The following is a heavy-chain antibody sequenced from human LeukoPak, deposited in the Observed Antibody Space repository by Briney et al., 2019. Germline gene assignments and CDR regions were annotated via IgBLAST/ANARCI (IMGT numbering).Heavy chain of an antibody. CDR2: INPSGGST. V-gene: IGHV1-46*01. J-gene: IGHJ4*02. CDR1: GYTSYY. CDR3: ARDRDDDILTGYPDYSFDY. D-gene: IGHD3-9*01. Sequence: ASVKVSCKASGYTSYYMHWVRQAPGQGLEWMGMINPSGGSTTYAQKFQGRVTMTRDTSTSTVYMELSRLGSEDTAVYYCARDRDDDILTGYPDYSFDYWGQGTLVTVSS.